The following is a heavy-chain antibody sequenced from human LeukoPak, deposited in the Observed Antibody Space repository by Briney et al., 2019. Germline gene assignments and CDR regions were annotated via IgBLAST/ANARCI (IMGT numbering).Heavy chain of an antibody. CDR3: ARVGLGITIFGVVKNAFDI. V-gene: IGHV1-18*01. CDR1: GYTFTSYG. CDR2: ISAYNGNT. D-gene: IGHD3-3*01. J-gene: IGHJ3*02. Sequence: ASVKVSCKASGYTFTSYGISWVRQAPGQGLEWMGWISAYNGNTNYAQKLQGRVTMTTDTSTSTAYMELRSLRSDGTAVYYCARVGLGITIFGVVKNAFDIWGQGTMVTVPS.